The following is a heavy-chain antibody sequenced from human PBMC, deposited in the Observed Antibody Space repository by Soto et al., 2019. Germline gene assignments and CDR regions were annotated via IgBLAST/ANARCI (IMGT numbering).Heavy chain of an antibody. CDR1: GFTFSSYG. CDR3: AKSTVPDY. Sequence: GGSLRLSCAASGFTFSSYGMHWVRQAPGKGLEWVAVISYDGSNKYYADSVKGRFTISRDNSKNTLYLQMNSLRAEDTAVYYCAKSTVPDYWGQGTLVTVSS. J-gene: IGHJ4*02. D-gene: IGHD4-17*01. CDR2: ISYDGSNK. V-gene: IGHV3-30*18.